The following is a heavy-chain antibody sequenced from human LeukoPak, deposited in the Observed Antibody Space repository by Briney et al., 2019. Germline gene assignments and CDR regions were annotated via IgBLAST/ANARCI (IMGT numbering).Heavy chain of an antibody. CDR3: ARDFSSSSTVYYYYYMDV. J-gene: IGHJ6*03. V-gene: IGHV4-61*09. Sequence: SETLSLTCTVSGGSISSGSYYWSWIRQPAGKGLEWIGHIYTSGSTNYNPSLKSRVTISVDTSKNQFSLKLSSVSAADTAIYYCARDFSSSSTVYYYYYMDVWGKGTTVTVSS. CDR1: GGSISSGSYY. CDR2: IYTSGST. D-gene: IGHD6-6*01.